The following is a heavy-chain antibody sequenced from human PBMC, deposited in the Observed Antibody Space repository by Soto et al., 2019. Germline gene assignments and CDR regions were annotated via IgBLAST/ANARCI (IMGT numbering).Heavy chain of an antibody. CDR1: GYTFTSYG. D-gene: IGHD2-21*02. CDR3: ARAAYCGGDCYSDFDY. CDR2: ISAYNGNT. J-gene: IGHJ4*02. Sequence: QVKLVQSGAEVKKPGASVKVSCKASGYTFTSYGISWVRQAPGQGLEWMGWISAYNGNTNYAQKLQGRVTMTTDTSTSTAYMELRSMSSDDTAVYYCARAAYCGGDCYSDFDYWGQGTLVTVSS. V-gene: IGHV1-18*04.